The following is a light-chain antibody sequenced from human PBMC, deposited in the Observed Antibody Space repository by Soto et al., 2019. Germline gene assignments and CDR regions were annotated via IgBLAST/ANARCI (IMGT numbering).Light chain of an antibody. Sequence: DIVMTQSPLSLPVTPGEPASISCRSSQSLLHSNGYRYLDWYLQKPGQSPQLLIYLGSNRASGVPDRFSGSGSGTEGTLKISRVEAEDIGVYYCMQTLQTPPTFGQGTKVEIK. V-gene: IGKV2-28*01. J-gene: IGKJ1*01. CDR1: QSLLHSNGYRY. CDR3: MQTLQTPPT. CDR2: LGS.